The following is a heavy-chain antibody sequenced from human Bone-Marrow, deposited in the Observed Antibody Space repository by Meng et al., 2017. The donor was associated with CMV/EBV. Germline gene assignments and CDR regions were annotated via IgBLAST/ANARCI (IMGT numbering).Heavy chain of an antibody. CDR3: ARGHYDFWSGYRGEFGWFDP. J-gene: IGHJ5*02. D-gene: IGHD3-3*01. CDR2: ISYDGSNK. V-gene: IGHV3-30*19. Sequence: GESLKISCAASGFTFSSYGMHWVRQAPGKGLEWVAVISYDGSNKYYADSVKGRFTISRDNSKNTLYLQMNSLRAEDTAVYYCARGHYDFWSGYRGEFGWFDPWGQGTLVTVSS. CDR1: GFTFSSYG.